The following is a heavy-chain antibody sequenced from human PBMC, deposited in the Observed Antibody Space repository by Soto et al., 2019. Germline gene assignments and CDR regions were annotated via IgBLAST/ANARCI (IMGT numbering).Heavy chain of an antibody. Sequence: ASVKVSCKASGYTFTSYAMHWVRKAPGQRLEWMVCINAGNRNTKYSQKFQGRVTITRDTSTCTAYMELSSLRSEETAVYYCATAPGKELVGYYYYGMDGWGQGTTVTVSS. CDR1: GYTFTSYA. CDR2: INAGNRNT. CDR3: ATAPGKELVGYYYYGMDG. J-gene: IGHJ6*01. V-gene: IGHV1-3*01. D-gene: IGHD1-7*01.